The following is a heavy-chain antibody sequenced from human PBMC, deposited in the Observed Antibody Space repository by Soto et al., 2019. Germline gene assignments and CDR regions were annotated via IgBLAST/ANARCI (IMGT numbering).Heavy chain of an antibody. CDR1: GGTFSSYA. V-gene: IGHV3-23*04. CDR2: ISGSGGST. CDR3: AKTSSSWYSNWFDP. J-gene: IGHJ5*02. D-gene: IGHD6-13*01. Sequence: VQLVQSGAEVKKPGSSVKVSCKASGGTFSSYAMSWVRQAPGKGLEWVSAISGSGGSTYYADSVKGRFTISRDNSKNTLYLQMNSLRAEDTAVYYCAKTSSSWYSNWFDPWGQGTLVTVSS.